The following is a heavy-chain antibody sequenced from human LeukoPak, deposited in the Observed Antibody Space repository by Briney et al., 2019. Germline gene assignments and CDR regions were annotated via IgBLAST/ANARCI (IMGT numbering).Heavy chain of an antibody. V-gene: IGHV3-74*01. CDR3: TRVVAGNIMIVPPFFDY. Sequence: PGGSLRLSCAASGFNFSSYWMHWVRQAPGKGLVWVSRINNDGSSTSYADSVEGRFTISRDNAKNTLYLRMNSLRAEDTAVYFCTRVVAGNIMIVPPFFDYWGQGTLVTVSS. CDR1: GFNFSSYW. CDR2: INNDGSST. J-gene: IGHJ4*02. D-gene: IGHD2/OR15-2a*01.